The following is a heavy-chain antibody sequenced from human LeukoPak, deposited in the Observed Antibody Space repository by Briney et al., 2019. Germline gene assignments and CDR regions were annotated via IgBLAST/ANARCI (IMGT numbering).Heavy chain of an antibody. CDR1: GFTFSSYE. CDR3: MRFMRGTIGGDN. CDR2: ISSSGSTI. D-gene: IGHD3-16*01. V-gene: IGHV3-48*03. J-gene: IGHJ4*02. Sequence: GGSLRLSCAASGFTFSSYEMNWVRQAPGKGLEWVSYISSSGSTIYYADSVKGRFTISRDNAKNSLYLQMNNLKAEDTAMYYCMRFMRGTIGGDNWGQGTLVTVSA.